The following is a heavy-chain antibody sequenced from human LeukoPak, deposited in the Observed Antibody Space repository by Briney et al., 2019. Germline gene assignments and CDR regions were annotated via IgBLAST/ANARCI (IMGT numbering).Heavy chain of an antibody. CDR3: ARDTGATKDY. J-gene: IGHJ4*02. CDR1: GGSISSSNYY. D-gene: IGHD1-26*01. CDR2: IYYSGST. Sequence: PSETLSLTCTVSGGSISSSNYYWSWIRQPPGKGLEWIGYIYYSGSTNYNPSFKSRVTISVDTSKNQFSLKLSSVTAADTAVYYCARDTGATKDYWGQGTLVTVSS. V-gene: IGHV4-61*01.